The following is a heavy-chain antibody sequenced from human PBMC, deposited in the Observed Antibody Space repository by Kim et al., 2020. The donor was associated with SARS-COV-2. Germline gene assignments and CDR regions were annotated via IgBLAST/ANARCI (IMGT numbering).Heavy chain of an antibody. J-gene: IGHJ4*02. D-gene: IGHD5-18*01. V-gene: IGHV5-10-1*01. CDR3: ARQGGGYSYGYFDY. Sequence: SPSFQGHVTISADKSISTAYLQWSSLKASDTAMYYCARQGGGYSYGYFDYWGQGTLVTVSS.